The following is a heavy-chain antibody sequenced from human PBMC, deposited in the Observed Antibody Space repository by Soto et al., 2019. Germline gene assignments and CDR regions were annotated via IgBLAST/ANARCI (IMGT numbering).Heavy chain of an antibody. CDR2: ISSSSSTI. J-gene: IGHJ5*02. Sequence: GGSLRLSCAASGFTSSSYSMNWVRQAPGKGLEWVSYISSSSSTIYYADSVKGRFTISRDNAKNSLYLQMNSLRDEDTAVYYCARDGAPYYYDSSGYYWFDPWGQGTLVTVSS. CDR3: ARDGAPYYYDSSGYYWFDP. V-gene: IGHV3-48*02. D-gene: IGHD3-22*01. CDR1: GFTSSSYS.